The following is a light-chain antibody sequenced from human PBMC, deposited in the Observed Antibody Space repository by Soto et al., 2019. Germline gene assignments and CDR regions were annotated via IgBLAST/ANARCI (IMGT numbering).Light chain of an antibody. Sequence: EIALTQSPAILSLSPGERATLSCRASQSVSTYLAWYQQKPGQAPRLLIYDTFNRATGIPARFSGSGSGTDFTRTISSLEPEDLAVYYCVQRNDWPWTSGQGTKVEI. CDR1: QSVSTY. J-gene: IGKJ1*01. V-gene: IGKV3-11*01. CDR3: VQRNDWPWT. CDR2: DTF.